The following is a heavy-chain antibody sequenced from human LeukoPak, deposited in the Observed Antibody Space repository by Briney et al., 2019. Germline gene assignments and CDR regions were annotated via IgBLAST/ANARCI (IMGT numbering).Heavy chain of an antibody. CDR2: IYYSGST. CDR3: ARDGITFGEVDY. CDR1: GGSISSSSYY. D-gene: IGHD3-16*01. Sequence: SETLSLTCTVSGGSISSSSYYWGWIRQPPGKGLEWIGSIYYSGSTYYNPALKSRVTISVDTSKNQFSLKLSSVTAADTAVYYCARDGITFGEVDYWGQGTLVTVSS. V-gene: IGHV4-39*02. J-gene: IGHJ4*02.